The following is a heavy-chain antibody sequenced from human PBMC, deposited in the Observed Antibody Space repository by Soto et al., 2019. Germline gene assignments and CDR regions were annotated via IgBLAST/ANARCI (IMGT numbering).Heavy chain of an antibody. J-gene: IGHJ3*02. CDR3: AKGYCSGGSCYGGAFDI. Sequence: GGSLRLSCAASGFTFSSYGMHWVRQAPGKGLEWVAVISYDGSNKYYADSVKGRFTISRDNSKNTLYLQMNSLRAEDTAVYYCAKGYCSGGSCYGGAFDIWGQGTMVTVSS. CDR1: GFTFSSYG. D-gene: IGHD2-15*01. CDR2: ISYDGSNK. V-gene: IGHV3-30*18.